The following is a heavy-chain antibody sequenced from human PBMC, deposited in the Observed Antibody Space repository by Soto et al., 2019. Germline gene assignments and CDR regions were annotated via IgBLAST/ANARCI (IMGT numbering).Heavy chain of an antibody. D-gene: IGHD2-21*02. CDR2: VNPSGGHT. V-gene: IGHV1-46*01. Sequence: QVQLMQSGAEVKKPGASVKVSCKASGDTFSDYYIHWVRQAPGQGLEWMGTVNPSGGHTTYSQHFLGRLTXTGXTSASTLHMELTSLTSEDTAVYYCASGGHVVVVTAALDYWGQGTLVTVSS. CDR3: ASGGHVVVVTAALDY. CDR1: GDTFSDYY. J-gene: IGHJ4*02.